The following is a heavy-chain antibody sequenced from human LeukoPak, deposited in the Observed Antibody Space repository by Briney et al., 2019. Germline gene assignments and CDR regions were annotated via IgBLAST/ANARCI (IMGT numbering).Heavy chain of an antibody. D-gene: IGHD2-2*01. Sequence: PGGSLRLSCAASEFTFSSYGMHWVRQAPGKGLEWVAVISYDGRNKVYADSVKGRFTISRDNSKNTLYLQMNSLRPEDTAVYYCAKVYEAYCSGTGCHAGYFDYWGQGTLVTVSS. CDR2: ISYDGRNK. CDR1: EFTFSSYG. J-gene: IGHJ4*02. CDR3: AKVYEAYCSGTGCHAGYFDY. V-gene: IGHV3-30*18.